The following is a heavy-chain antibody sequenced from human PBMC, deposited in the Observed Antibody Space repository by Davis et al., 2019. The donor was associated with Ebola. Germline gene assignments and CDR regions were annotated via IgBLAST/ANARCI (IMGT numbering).Heavy chain of an antibody. CDR2: ISWNSGSI. CDR1: GFTFDDYA. Sequence: SLKISCAASGFTFDDYAMHWVRQAPGKGLEWVSGISWNSGSIGYADSVKGRFTISRDNAKNSLFLEMNSVRAEDTAVYYCARFHYSGIDYWGQGTLVTVSS. D-gene: IGHD4-23*01. CDR3: ARFHYSGIDY. J-gene: IGHJ4*02. V-gene: IGHV3-9*01.